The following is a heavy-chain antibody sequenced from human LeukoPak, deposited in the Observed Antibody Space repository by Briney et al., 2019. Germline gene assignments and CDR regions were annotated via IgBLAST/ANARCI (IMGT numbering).Heavy chain of an antibody. CDR3: ARVGYYESSGYYEY. CDR1: GYTFTSYG. CDR2: INPNSGGT. J-gene: IGHJ4*02. Sequence: ASLKVSCKASGYTFTSYGISWVRQAPGQGLEWMGRINPNSGGTNYAQKFQGRVTMTRDTSISTVYMELSRLRSDDTAVYYCARVGYYESSGYYEYWGQGTLVTVSS. V-gene: IGHV1-2*06. D-gene: IGHD3-22*01.